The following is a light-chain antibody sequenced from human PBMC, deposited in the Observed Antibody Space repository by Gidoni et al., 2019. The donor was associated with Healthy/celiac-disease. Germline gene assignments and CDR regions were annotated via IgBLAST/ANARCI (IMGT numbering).Light chain of an antibody. J-gene: IGKJ4*01. CDR3: QQRSNWPPG. CDR2: DAS. V-gene: IGKV3-11*01. Sequence: ATLASSQGERATLSCRASQGVSSYLAWYQQKPGQAPRLLSYDASNRATGIPARFSGSGSGTDFTLTISSLEPEDFAVYYCQQRSNWPPGVGGXTKVEIK. CDR1: QGVSSY.